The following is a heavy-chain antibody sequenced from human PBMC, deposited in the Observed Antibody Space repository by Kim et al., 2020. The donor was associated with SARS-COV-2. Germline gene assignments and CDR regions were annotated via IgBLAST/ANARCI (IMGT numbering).Heavy chain of an antibody. CDR1: GFTFSSYG. V-gene: IGHV3-30*18. J-gene: IGHJ4*02. CDR3: AKDSGRGAMVRGVIRTNLNDY. Sequence: GGSLRLSCAASGFTFSSYGMHWVRQAPGKGLEWVAVISYDGSNKYYADSVKGRFTISRDNSKNTLYLQMNSLRAEDTAVYYCAKDSGRGAMVRGVIRTNLNDYWGQGTLVTVSS. CDR2: ISYDGSNK. D-gene: IGHD3-10*01.